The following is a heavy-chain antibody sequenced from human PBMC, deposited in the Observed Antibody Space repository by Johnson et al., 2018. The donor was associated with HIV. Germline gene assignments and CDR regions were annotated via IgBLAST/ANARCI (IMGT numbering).Heavy chain of an antibody. Sequence: MQLVESGGGVVRPGGSLRLSCVASGFTLDDYDMSWVRQTPGKGLEWVSGFYRNGGSAGYAASVKGRFTISRDNVENSLYLQMNSLTAEDTALYYCARDPTTHNSRLTGDFGAFDIWGQGTMVTVSS. D-gene: IGHD7-27*01. CDR2: FYRNGGSA. V-gene: IGHV3-20*04. CDR1: GFTLDDYD. J-gene: IGHJ3*02. CDR3: ARDPTTHNSRLTGDFGAFDI.